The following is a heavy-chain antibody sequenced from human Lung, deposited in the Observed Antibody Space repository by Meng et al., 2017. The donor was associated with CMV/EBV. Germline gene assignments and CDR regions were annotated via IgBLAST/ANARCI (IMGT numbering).Heavy chain of an antibody. J-gene: IGHJ4*02. V-gene: IGHV3-11*01. Sequence: SCAASGFTFSDFYMTWIRQAPGKGLEWVSYISKRGDTIYYADSLKGRFTISRDNAENSLYLHMNSLRAEDTAVYYCARDCSSLSCGGNYFDYWGQGXLVTVSS. CDR2: ISKRGDTI. D-gene: IGHD2-2*01. CDR3: ARDCSSLSCGGNYFDY. CDR1: GFTFSDFY.